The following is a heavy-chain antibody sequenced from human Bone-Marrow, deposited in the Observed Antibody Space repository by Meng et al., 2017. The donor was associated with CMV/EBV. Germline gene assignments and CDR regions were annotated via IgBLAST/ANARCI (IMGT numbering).Heavy chain of an antibody. V-gene: IGHV4-39*07. D-gene: IGHD1-26*01. CDR1: GGSISSSSYY. CDR3: ARDNAVGATTGFDP. J-gene: IGHJ5*02. Sequence: LRLSCTVSGGSISSSSYYWGWIRQPPGKGLEWIGSIYYSGSTYYNPSLKSRVTISVDTSKNQFSLKLSSVTAADTAVYYCARDNAVGATTGFDPWGQGTLVTVSS. CDR2: IYYSGST.